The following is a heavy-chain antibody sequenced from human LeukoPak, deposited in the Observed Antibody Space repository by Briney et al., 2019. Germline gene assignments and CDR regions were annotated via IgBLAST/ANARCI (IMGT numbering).Heavy chain of an antibody. V-gene: IGHV4-59*01. CDR1: DDSIKNYF. Sequence: SETLSLTCTVSDDSIKNYFWTWIRQSPGKGLEWIGYVFYSGSTSYNPSLRSRLTMSVDTSKSQFSLNLKSVTAADTAVYYCARGGHDFWSGYHDYWGQGTLVTVSS. D-gene: IGHD3-3*01. J-gene: IGHJ4*02. CDR2: VFYSGST. CDR3: ARGGHDFWSGYHDY.